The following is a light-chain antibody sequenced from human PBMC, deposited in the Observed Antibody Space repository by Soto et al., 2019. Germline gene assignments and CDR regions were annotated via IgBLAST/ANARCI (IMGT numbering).Light chain of an antibody. J-gene: IGKJ4*01. CDR2: AAS. Sequence: DIQLTQSPASLSASVGDRVTITCRASDNIGSNLNWYQHQTGTAPKLLIYAASSLQGGVPSRFNGSGYGTQFTLNISGLQTEDFATYYCQQSYKILTFGGGTWVDI. CDR1: DNIGSN. V-gene: IGKV1-39*01. CDR3: QQSYKILT.